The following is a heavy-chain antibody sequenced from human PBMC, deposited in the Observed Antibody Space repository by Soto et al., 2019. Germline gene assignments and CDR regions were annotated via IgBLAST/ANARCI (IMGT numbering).Heavy chain of an antibody. CDR3: ARDLPSSGYYDMGY. J-gene: IGHJ4*02. CDR1: GFTFSSYA. D-gene: IGHD3-22*01. CDR2: ISYDGSNK. V-gene: IGHV3-30-3*01. Sequence: QAQLVESGGGVVQPGRSLRLSCAASGFTFSSYAMHWVRQAPGKGLEWVAVISYDGSNKYYADSVKGRFTISRDNSKNTLYLQMNRLRAEDTAVYYCARDLPSSGYYDMGYWGQGTLVTVSS.